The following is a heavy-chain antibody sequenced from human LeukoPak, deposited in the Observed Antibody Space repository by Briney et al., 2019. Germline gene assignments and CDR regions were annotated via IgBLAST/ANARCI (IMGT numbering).Heavy chain of an antibody. Sequence: SETLSLTCAVYGGSFSGYYWGWIRQPPGKGLEWVASIYFTGRTYYNPSLKSRVSISLDTSKKHFSLKLTSVTAADTAVYYCARGRRISVAGLFDYWGQGTLVTVSS. CDR3: ARGRRISVAGLFDY. CDR1: GGSFSGYY. V-gene: IGHV4-34*01. D-gene: IGHD6-19*01. J-gene: IGHJ4*02. CDR2: IYFTGRT.